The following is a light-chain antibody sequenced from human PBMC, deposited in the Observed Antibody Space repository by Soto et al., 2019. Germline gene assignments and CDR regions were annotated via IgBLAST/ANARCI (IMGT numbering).Light chain of an antibody. CDR3: TSYTRSRTYV. CDR1: RSDVGGYNY. Sequence: QSALTQPASVSGSPGQSITISCTGTRSDVGGYNYVSWYQQHPGKAPKLVIYDVTNRPSGVSNRFAGSKSCITAYLTISGLQADDEADYCCTSYTRSRTYVFGTGTKLTVL. CDR2: DVT. V-gene: IGLV2-14*03. J-gene: IGLJ1*01.